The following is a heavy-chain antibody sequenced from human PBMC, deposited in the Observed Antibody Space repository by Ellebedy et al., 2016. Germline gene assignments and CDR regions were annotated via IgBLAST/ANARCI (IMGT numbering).Heavy chain of an antibody. J-gene: IGHJ4*02. D-gene: IGHD4-17*01. CDR2: IPSSGAT. CDR3: AKAMTTVTTYFDY. V-gene: IGHV3-53*01. Sequence: GGSLRLSCAASGFTVSNNYMTWVRQAPGMGLDYISLIPSSGATYYADSVRGRFTISRDNSKNTLYLQMNSLRAEDTAVYYCAKAMTTVTTYFDYWGQGTLVTVSS. CDR1: GFTVSNNY.